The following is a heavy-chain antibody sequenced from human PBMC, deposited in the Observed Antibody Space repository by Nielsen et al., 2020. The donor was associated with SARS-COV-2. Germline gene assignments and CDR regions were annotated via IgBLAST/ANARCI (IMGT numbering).Heavy chain of an antibody. V-gene: IGHV3-23*01. CDR1: GFTFTNYG. Sequence: GGSLRLSCAASGFTFTNYGMTWVRQDPGKGLEWVSTISASGGSTFYTDSVKGRFTISRDSFKNTLYLQMNSLRAEDTAVYYCAASKSGYDLWGQGTLVTVSS. D-gene: IGHD6-13*01. CDR3: AASKSGYDL. CDR2: ISASGGST. J-gene: IGHJ5*02.